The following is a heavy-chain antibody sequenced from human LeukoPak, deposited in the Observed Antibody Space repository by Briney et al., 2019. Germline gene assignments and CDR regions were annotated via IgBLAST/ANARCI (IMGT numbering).Heavy chain of an antibody. Sequence: SETLSLTCTVSGGYIGSYYWSWIRQPAGKGLEWIGRIYTSENTEYNPSLKSRVTMSVDMSTSQSSLRLTSVTAADTAVYYCAREADYGDYSKSFYYMDVWGKGTTVTVSS. CDR2: IYTSENT. V-gene: IGHV4-4*07. CDR3: AREADYGDYSKSFYYMDV. D-gene: IGHD4-17*01. J-gene: IGHJ6*03. CDR1: GGYIGSYY.